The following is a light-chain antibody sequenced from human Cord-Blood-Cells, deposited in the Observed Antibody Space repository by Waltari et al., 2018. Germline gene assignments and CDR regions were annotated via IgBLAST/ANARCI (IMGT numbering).Light chain of an antibody. V-gene: IGLV1-47*01. CDR3: AAWDDSLSGGV. CDR1: SPNIGRNY. Sequence: QSVLTQPPSASGTTGPRVTIACSGSSPNIGRNYVYWYQQLPGTAPKLLIYRNNQRPSGVPDRFSGSKSGTSASLAISGLRSEDEADYYCAAWDDSLSGGVFGGGTKLTVL. J-gene: IGLJ3*02. CDR2: RNN.